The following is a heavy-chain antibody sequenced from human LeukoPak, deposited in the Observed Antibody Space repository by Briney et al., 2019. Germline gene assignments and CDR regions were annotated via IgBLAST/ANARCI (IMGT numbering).Heavy chain of an antibody. D-gene: IGHD6-19*01. J-gene: IGHJ3*02. Sequence: QPGGSLRLSCAASGFTFSSYAMHWVRQAPGKGLEWVAVISYDGSNKYYADSVKGRFTISRDNSKNTLYLQMNSLRAEDTAVYYCARAVSSGWQHHDAFDIWGQGTMVTVSS. CDR2: ISYDGSNK. CDR3: ARAVSSGWQHHDAFDI. V-gene: IGHV3-30-3*01. CDR1: GFTFSSYA.